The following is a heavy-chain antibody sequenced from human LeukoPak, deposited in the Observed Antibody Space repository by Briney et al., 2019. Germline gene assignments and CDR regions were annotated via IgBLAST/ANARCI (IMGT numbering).Heavy chain of an antibody. CDR1: GFTFNTAW. CDR2: IYSDGTAP. D-gene: IGHD3-10*01. Sequence: GGSLRLSCAASGFTFNTAWMHWVRQVPGKGLVWVSRIYSDGTAPRYAEFVKGRFTISRDNAKNTLYLQMNSPTIEDTAVYYCATDSGHSFFYWGRGTKVTVSA. V-gene: IGHV3-74*01. J-gene: IGHJ3*01. CDR3: ATDSGHSFFY.